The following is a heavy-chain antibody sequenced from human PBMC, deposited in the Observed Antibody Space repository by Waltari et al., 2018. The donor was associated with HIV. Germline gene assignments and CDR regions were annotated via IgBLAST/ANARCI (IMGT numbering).Heavy chain of an antibody. Sequence: QVQLVQSGAEVKKPGASVKVSCKASGYTFTSYGISWVRQPPGQGLEWMGWISAYNESTNFAQEFQGRITMTTDTSTTTAYMELRSLRSDDTAVYYWARDPTPVNMIVVYYYYGMDVWGQGTTVTVSS. CDR1: GYTFTSYG. CDR2: ISAYNEST. D-gene: IGHD3-22*01. J-gene: IGHJ6*02. CDR3: ARDPTPVNMIVVYYYYGMDV. V-gene: IGHV1-18*01.